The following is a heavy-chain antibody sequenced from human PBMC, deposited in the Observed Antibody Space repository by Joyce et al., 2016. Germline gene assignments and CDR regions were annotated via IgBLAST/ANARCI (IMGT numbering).Heavy chain of an antibody. Sequence: EVRLVESGGALVKPGGALRLSCAAFGFTLSDGWVPWVRQSPGKWLEWVGRGKIKRDGGTTDYAAAVRGRFIISRDDSEDALFLQMNSLQMEDTGVYYWVTDAQPSLASSGWRGAYDVWGQGTMVTVSS. J-gene: IGHJ3*01. D-gene: IGHD6-19*01. CDR3: VTDAQPSLASSGWRGAYDV. CDR2: GKIKRDGGTT. CDR1: GFTLSDGW. V-gene: IGHV3-15*02.